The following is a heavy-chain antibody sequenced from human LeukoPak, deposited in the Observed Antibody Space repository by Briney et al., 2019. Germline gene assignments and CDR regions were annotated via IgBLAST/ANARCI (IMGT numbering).Heavy chain of an antibody. CDR1: GFTFSSYW. D-gene: IGHD5-18*01. CDR3: AKGYSYPFKY. J-gene: IGHJ4*02. V-gene: IGHV3-7*01. CDR2: IKEDGSEK. Sequence: GGALRLSCAASGFTFSSYWMNWVRQAPGKGLEWVANIKEDGSEKYYVDSVKGRITISRDNAKNSLYLQMNSLRAEDTAVYFCAKGYSYPFKYWGQGTLVTVSS.